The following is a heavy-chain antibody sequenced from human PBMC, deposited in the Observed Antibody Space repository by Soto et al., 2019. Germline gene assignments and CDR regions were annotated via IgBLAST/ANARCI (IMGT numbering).Heavy chain of an antibody. CDR2: IYSGGST. V-gene: IGHV3-53*04. J-gene: IGHJ4*02. CDR1: GFTVSSNY. Sequence: GGSLRLSCAASGFTVSSNYMSWVRQAPGKGLEWVSVIYSGGSTYYADSVKGRFTISRHNSKNTLYLQMNSLRAEDTAVYYCARSPRLQFGGAPGPYYFDYWGQGTLVTVSS. CDR3: ARSPRLQFGGAPGPYYFDY. D-gene: IGHD3-16*01.